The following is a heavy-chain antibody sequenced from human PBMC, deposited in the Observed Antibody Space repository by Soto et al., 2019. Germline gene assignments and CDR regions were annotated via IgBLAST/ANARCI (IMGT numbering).Heavy chain of an antibody. Sequence: SVKVSCKASGGTFSSYAISWVRQAPGQGLEWMGGIIPIFGTANYAQKFQGRVTITADESTSTAYMELSSLRSEDTAVYYCAREAHYDFWSGYYTNYFDYWGQGTLVTVSS. CDR3: AREAHYDFWSGYYTNYFDY. D-gene: IGHD3-3*01. CDR2: IIPIFGTA. J-gene: IGHJ4*02. V-gene: IGHV1-69*13. CDR1: GGTFSSYA.